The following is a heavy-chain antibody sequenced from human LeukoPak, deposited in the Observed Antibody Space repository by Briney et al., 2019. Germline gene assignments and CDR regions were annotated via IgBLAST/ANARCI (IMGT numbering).Heavy chain of an antibody. CDR2: ISAYNGNT. CDR3: ARGGSLNGDYVGVSAIDY. CDR1: GYTFTSYG. V-gene: IGHV1-18*01. D-gene: IGHD4-17*01. Sequence: ASVKVSCKASGYTFTSYGISWVRQAPGQGLEWMGWISAYNGNTNYAQKLQGRVTMTTDTSTSTAYMELRSLRSDDTAVYYCARGGSLNGDYVGVSAIDYWGQGTLVTVSS. J-gene: IGHJ4*02.